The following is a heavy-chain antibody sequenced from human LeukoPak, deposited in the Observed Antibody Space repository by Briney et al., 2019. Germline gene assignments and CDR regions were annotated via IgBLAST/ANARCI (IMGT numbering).Heavy chain of an antibody. CDR1: GYTFIDYY. D-gene: IGHD3-22*01. V-gene: IGHV1-2*06. CDR2: INPNSGVT. CDR3: ARPFDSSGSPGDY. Sequence: ASVKVSCKASGYTFIDYYMHWVRQAPGHGLEWMGRINPNSGVTNYAQKFQGRVTMTSDTSISTAYMELSRLRSNDTAVYYCARPFDSSGSPGDYWGQGTLVTVSS. J-gene: IGHJ4*02.